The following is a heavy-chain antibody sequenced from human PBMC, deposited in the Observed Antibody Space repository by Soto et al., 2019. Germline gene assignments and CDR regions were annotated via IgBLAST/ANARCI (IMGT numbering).Heavy chain of an antibody. CDR2: LDYSGTT. CDR1: GGSISSYY. CDR3: ARDSFPPYSSSSKGFDY. D-gene: IGHD6-6*01. V-gene: IGHV4-59*01. Sequence: PSETLSLTCTGSGGSISSYYWNWIRQSPGKGLEWIASLDYSGTTNYNPSLKSRITTSVDPSKKQFSLKMRSVTAADTAVYYCARDSFPPYSSSSKGFDYWGQGSLVTVSS. J-gene: IGHJ4*02.